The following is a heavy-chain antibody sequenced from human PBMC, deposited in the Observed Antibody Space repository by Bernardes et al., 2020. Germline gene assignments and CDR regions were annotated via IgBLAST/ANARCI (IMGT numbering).Heavy chain of an antibody. Sequence: GGSLRLSCAASGFTFSTYAMSWVRQAPGKGLEWVSAISDSGRSPYYADSVKGRFTISRDNSKNTLYLQLNSLKAEDTAVYYCAKRGYCTSTSCYYFDYWGQGTLVTVSS. CDR1: GFTFSTYA. V-gene: IGHV3-23*01. J-gene: IGHJ4*02. CDR3: AKRGYCTSTSCYYFDY. CDR2: ISDSGRSP. D-gene: IGHD2-2*01.